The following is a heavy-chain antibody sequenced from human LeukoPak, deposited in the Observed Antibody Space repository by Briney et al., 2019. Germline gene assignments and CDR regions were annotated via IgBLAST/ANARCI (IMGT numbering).Heavy chain of an antibody. V-gene: IGHV4-59*08. CDR2: IFSTGST. CDR3: ARRYGSGSYDKFDY. J-gene: IGHJ4*02. Sequence: PSGTLSLTCTVSGGSISSYHWNWIRQPPGKGLEWIGYIFSTGSTNYSPSLKSRVTISLDTSKSQFSLRLTSVTAADTAVYYCARRYGSGSYDKFDYWGQGTLVTVSS. D-gene: IGHD3-10*01. CDR1: GGSISSYH.